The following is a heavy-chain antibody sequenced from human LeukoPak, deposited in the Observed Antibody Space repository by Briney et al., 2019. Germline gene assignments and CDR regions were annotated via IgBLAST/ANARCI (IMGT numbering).Heavy chain of an antibody. J-gene: IGHJ4*02. V-gene: IGHV4-31*03. CDR1: GGSISRGGYY. D-gene: IGHD3-22*01. CDR2: IYYSGST. Sequence: SETLSLTCTVSGGSISRGGYYWSWIRQHPGKGLEWIGYIYYSGSTYYNPSLKSRVTISVDTSKNQFSLKLSSVTAADTAVYYCARDGEYYDSSGSYFDYWGQGTAVTVSS. CDR3: ARDGEYYDSSGSYFDY.